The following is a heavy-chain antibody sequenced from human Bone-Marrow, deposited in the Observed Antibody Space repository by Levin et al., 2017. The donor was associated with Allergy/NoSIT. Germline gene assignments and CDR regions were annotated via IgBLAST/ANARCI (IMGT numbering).Heavy chain of an antibody. CDR2: ISSDERNQ. Sequence: GGSLRLSCVAAGFRFSTYGMHWVRQSPVRGLEWVAAISSDERNQHYTDSVKGRFTISRDNSKNTLFLQMNSLTPDDTALYYCANATYSGSYFADYWGQGTLVTVSS. CDR1: GFRFSTYG. J-gene: IGHJ4*02. D-gene: IGHD1-26*01. CDR3: ANATYSGSYFADY. V-gene: IGHV3-30*18.